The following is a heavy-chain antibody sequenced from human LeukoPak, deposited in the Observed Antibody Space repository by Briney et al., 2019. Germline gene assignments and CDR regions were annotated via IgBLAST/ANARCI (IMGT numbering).Heavy chain of an antibody. CDR3: ARGVYSSGWYPAEINFDY. D-gene: IGHD6-19*01. Sequence: SQTLSLTCAISGDSVSSNSAAWNWIRQSPSRGLEWLGRTYYRSKWYNDYAVSVKSRITINPDTSKNQFSLQLNSVTPEDTAVYYCARGVYSSGWYPAEINFDYWGQGTLVTVSS. V-gene: IGHV6-1*01. J-gene: IGHJ4*02. CDR2: TYYRSKWYN. CDR1: GDSVSSNSAA.